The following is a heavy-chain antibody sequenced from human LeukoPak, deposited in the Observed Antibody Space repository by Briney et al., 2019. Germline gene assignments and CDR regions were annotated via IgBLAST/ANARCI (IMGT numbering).Heavy chain of an antibody. CDR3: ARALNPLPGTYYFDY. J-gene: IGHJ4*02. D-gene: IGHD2-15*01. V-gene: IGHV4-4*07. CDR1: GASINSHY. CDR2: IYISGST. Sequence: PSETLSLTCTVSGASINSHYWSWIRQPAGKGLEWIGRIYISGSTNYNSSLQSRVAMSVDTSKNQFSLKLTSVTAADTAVYYCARALNPLPGTYYFDYWGQGTLVTVSS.